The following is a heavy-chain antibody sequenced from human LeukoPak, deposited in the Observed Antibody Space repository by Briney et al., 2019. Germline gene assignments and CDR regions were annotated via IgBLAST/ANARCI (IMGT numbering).Heavy chain of an antibody. CDR3: ARMGTTMVRGILDYYYYMDV. CDR1: GGTFSSYA. Sequence: SVKVSCKASGGTFSSYAISWVRQAPGQGLEWMGGIIPIFGTANYAQKFQGRVTITADKSTSTAYMELSSLRSEDTAVYYCARMGTTMVRGILDYYYYMDVWGKGTTVTVSS. V-gene: IGHV1-69*06. D-gene: IGHD3-10*01. CDR2: IIPIFGTA. J-gene: IGHJ6*03.